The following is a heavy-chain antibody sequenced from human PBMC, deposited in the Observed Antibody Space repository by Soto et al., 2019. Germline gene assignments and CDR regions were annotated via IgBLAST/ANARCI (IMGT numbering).Heavy chain of an antibody. D-gene: IGHD3-10*01. Sequence: GGSLRLSCAASGFTVSSNYMSWVRQAPGKGLEWVSVIYSDGSTYYADSVKGRFTISRDNSKNTLYLQMNSLRAEDTAVYYCARDHAEYYGSGSYLDYWGQGTLVTVSS. CDR1: GFTVSSNY. V-gene: IGHV3-66*01. J-gene: IGHJ4*02. CDR2: IYSDGST. CDR3: ARDHAEYYGSGSYLDY.